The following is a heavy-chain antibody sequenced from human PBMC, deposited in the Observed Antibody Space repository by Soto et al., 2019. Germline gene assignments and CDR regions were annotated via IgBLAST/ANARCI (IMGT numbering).Heavy chain of an antibody. V-gene: IGHV3-30*09. D-gene: IGHD3-10*01. CDR3: ARAGGMDV. CDR2: ISYDGSNK. CDR1: GFTFSSYA. Sequence: GGSLRLSCAASGFTFSSYAMHWVRQAPGKGLEWVAVISYDGSNKYYADSVKGRFAISRDISKNTLYLQMNSLRAEDTAVYYCARAGGMDVWGQGTTVTVSS. J-gene: IGHJ6*02.